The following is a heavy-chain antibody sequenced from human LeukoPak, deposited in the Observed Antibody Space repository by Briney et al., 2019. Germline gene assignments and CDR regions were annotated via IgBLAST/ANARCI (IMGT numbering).Heavy chain of an antibody. J-gene: IGHJ3*02. CDR2: VSTGSNYI. Sequence: PGGSLRLSCTASGFTFSSYSLNWVRQAPGKGLEWVSSVSTGSNYIYYADSVKGRFTISRDNSKNTLYLQMNSLRAEDTAVYYCAKAEFWSGKGAFYNLGQGTNVTVSS. CDR1: GFTFSSYS. V-gene: IGHV3-21*04. D-gene: IGHD3-3*01. CDR3: AKAEFWSGKGAFYN.